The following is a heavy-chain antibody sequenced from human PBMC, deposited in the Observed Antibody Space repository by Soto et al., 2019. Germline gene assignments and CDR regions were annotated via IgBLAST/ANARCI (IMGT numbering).Heavy chain of an antibody. D-gene: IGHD3-9*01. V-gene: IGHV1-69*01. CDR2: IIPIFGTA. CDR1: GGTFSSYA. J-gene: IGHJ6*02. Sequence: QVQLVQSGAEVKKPGSSVKVSCKASGGTFSSYAISWVRQAPGQGLEWMGGIIPIFGTANYAQKFQGRVTFTADESTSTAYMELSSLRSEDTAVYYCARSNYDIFTGIYYYGMDVWCQGTTVTVSS. CDR3: ARSNYDIFTGIYYYGMDV.